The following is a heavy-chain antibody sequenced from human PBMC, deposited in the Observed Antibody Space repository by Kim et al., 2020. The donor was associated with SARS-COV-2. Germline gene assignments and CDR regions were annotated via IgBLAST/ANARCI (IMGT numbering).Heavy chain of an antibody. D-gene: IGHD3-10*01. CDR1: GFTFSSYW. J-gene: IGHJ4*02. CDR2: INSDGSAT. V-gene: IGHV3-74*01. Sequence: GGSLRLSCAASGFTFSSYWMYWVRQPPGKGLVWVSRINSDGSATNYADPVKGRFTIFRDNAKNTLYLQMNSLRVEDTAVYYCARAPYSYGPWGYWGQGTLVTVPS. CDR3: ARAPYSYGPWGY.